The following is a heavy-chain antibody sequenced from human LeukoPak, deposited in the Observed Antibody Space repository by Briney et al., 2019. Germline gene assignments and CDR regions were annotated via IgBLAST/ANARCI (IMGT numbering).Heavy chain of an antibody. Sequence: GASVKVSCKASGYTFTSYDINWVRQATGQGLEWMGWMNPNSGNTGYAQKFQGRVTMTRNTSISTAYMELSSLRSEDTAVYYCARGTFIVVVVAATHNWFDPWGQGTLVTVSS. CDR3: ARGTFIVVVVAATHNWFDP. D-gene: IGHD2-15*01. CDR2: MNPNSGNT. V-gene: IGHV1-8*01. CDR1: GYTFTSYD. J-gene: IGHJ5*02.